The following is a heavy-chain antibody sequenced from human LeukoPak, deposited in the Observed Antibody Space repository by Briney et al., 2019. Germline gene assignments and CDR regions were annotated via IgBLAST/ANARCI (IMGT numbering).Heavy chain of an antibody. Sequence: GGSLRLSCAASGFTVSSSYMSWVRQAPGKGLEWVSIISSAGTTYYADSVKGRFTISRDNSKNTVYLQVNSLRDEDTAVYYCARAIYGGNSGVDYWGQGTLVTVSS. CDR1: GFTVSSSY. CDR3: ARAIYGGNSGVDY. J-gene: IGHJ4*02. CDR2: ISSAGTT. D-gene: IGHD4-23*01. V-gene: IGHV3-66*01.